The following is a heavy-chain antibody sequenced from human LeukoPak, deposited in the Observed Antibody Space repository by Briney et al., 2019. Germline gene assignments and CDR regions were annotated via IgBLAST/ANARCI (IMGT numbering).Heavy chain of an antibody. CDR3: ARGPRREFYYDSSGYRNWFDP. CDR2: IYSGGST. CDR1: GFTFSDYN. J-gene: IGHJ5*02. V-gene: IGHV3-53*01. D-gene: IGHD3-22*01. Sequence: GGSLRLSCAASGFTFSDYNMSWVRQAPGKGLEWVSVIYSGGSTYYADSVKGRFTISRDNSKNTLYLQMNSLRAEDTAVYYCARGPRREFYYDSSGYRNWFDPWGQGTLVTVSS.